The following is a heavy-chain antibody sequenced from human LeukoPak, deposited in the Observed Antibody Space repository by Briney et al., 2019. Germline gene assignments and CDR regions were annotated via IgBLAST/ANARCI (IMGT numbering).Heavy chain of an antibody. CDR1: GFTFSSYG. J-gene: IGHJ4*02. CDR2: IRYDSSDK. V-gene: IGHV3-30*02. CDR3: AKDLTTVTTQGDY. Sequence: PGGSLRPSCAASGFTFSSYGMHWVRQAPGKGLEWVAFIRYDSSDKYNADSVKGRFTISRDNSKNTLYLQMNSLRAEDTAVYYCAKDLTTVTTQGDYWGQGALVTVSS. D-gene: IGHD4-17*01.